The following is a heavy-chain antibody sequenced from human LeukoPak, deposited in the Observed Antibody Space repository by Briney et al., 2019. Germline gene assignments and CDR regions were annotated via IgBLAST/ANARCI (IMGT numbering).Heavy chain of an antibody. CDR2: VYNSVTT. CDR1: GVSISYYY. Sequence: PSETLSLTCTVSGVSISYYYWHWIRQPPGKGLEWIGNVYNSVTTNYNPSLKSRVSISIDTSKNRFSLMLHSVTAADTAVYYVARIGTGDWCFDLWGRGPLVTVSS. D-gene: IGHD1-1*01. J-gene: IGHJ2*01. V-gene: IGHV4-59*01. CDR3: ARIGTGDWCFDL.